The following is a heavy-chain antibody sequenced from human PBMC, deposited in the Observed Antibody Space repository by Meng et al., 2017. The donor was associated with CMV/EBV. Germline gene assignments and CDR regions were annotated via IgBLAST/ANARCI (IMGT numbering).Heavy chain of an antibody. D-gene: IGHD2-2*01. CDR3: ARVVGDVVVPAATQYYFDY. J-gene: IGHJ4*02. Sequence: SETLSLTCTVSGGSISSYYWSWIRQPPGKGLEWIGYIYYSGSTNYNPSLKSRVTISVDTSKNQFPLKLSSVTAADTAVYYCARVVGDVVVPAATQYYFDYWGQGTLVTVSS. CDR2: IYYSGST. V-gene: IGHV4-59*01. CDR1: GGSISSYY.